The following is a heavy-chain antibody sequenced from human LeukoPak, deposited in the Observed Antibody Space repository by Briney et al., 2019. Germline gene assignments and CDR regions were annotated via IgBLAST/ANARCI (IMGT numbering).Heavy chain of an antibody. D-gene: IGHD1-26*01. CDR1: GGSFSGYY. V-gene: IGHV4-34*01. Sequence: PSETLSLTCAVYGGSFSGYYWSWIRQPPGKGLEWIGEINHSGSTNYNPSLKSRVTISVDTSKNQFSLKLSSVTAADTAVYYCARVSYSYWYFDLWGRGTLVTVSS. J-gene: IGHJ2*01. CDR2: INHSGST. CDR3: ARVSYSYWYFDL.